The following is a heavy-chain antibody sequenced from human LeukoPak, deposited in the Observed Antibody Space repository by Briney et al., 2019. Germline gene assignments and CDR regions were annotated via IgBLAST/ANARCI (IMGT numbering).Heavy chain of an antibody. CDR1: GYTFTGYY. J-gene: IGHJ4*02. CDR2: INPNSGGT. CDR3: ARSSSGRGGDLDY. V-gene: IGHV1-2*04. D-gene: IGHD6-25*01. Sequence: ASVKVSCKASGYTFTGYYMYWVRQAPGQGLEWMGWINPNSGGTNYAQKFQGWVTMTRDTSISTAYRELSRLRSDDTAVYYCARSSSGRGGDLDYWGQGTLVTVSS.